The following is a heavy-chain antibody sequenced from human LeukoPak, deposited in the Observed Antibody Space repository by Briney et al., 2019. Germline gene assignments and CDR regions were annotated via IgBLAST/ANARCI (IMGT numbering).Heavy chain of an antibody. D-gene: IGHD4-17*01. CDR2: IYYSGST. CDR3: ARHRSNGDHVWFDY. CDR1: GGSISSSSYY. V-gene: IGHV4-39*01. Sequence: SETLSLTCTVSGGSISSSSYYWGWIRQPPGKGLEWIGSIYYSGSTYYNPSLKSRVTISVDTSKNQFSLKLSSVTAADTAVYYCARHRSNGDHVWFDYWGQGTLVTVSS. J-gene: IGHJ4*02.